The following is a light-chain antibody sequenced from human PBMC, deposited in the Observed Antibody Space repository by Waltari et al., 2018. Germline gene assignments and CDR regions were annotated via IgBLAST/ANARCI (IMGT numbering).Light chain of an antibody. CDR3: YSVADNSVV. CDR2: KDT. V-gene: IGLV3-27*01. CDR1: LLTIKS. Sequence: SYDLTQPSSVSVSPGQTASITCSGQLLTIKSARWFPQRPGQAPTLLMYKDTERPSGIPERFFVSISGTTVTLTISEVRVEDEADYYCYSVADNSVVFGGGTKLTVL. J-gene: IGLJ2*01.